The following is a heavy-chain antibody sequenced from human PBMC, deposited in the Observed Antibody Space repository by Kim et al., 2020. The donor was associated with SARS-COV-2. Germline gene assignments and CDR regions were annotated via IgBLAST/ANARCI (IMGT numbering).Heavy chain of an antibody. V-gene: IGHV3-21*01. CDR3: ARVGIRANFQQ. CDR2: ISSDGTSI. J-gene: IGHJ1*01. D-gene: IGHD1-26*01. CDR1: GFTFSKYS. Sequence: GGSLRLSCAASGFTFSKYSMTWVRQAPGKGLEWVSSISSDGTSIYYGDSVRGRFTVSRDNAKNSLYLQTNSLRADDTAVYYCARVGIRANFQQWGQGTLVTVSS.